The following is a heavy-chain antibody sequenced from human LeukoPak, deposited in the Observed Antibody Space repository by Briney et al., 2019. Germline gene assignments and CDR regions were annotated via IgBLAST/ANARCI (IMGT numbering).Heavy chain of an antibody. CDR1: GASISGSGYY. V-gene: IGHV4-39*01. D-gene: IGHD1-26*01. CDR2: IYDSGST. Sequence: SETLSLTCTVSGASISGSGYYWGWIRQPPGKGLEWIGNIYDSGSTYYNASLQSRVTISIDTSKNQFSLRLSSVTAADTAMYYCAKSGGYGLIDYWGQGALVTVSS. CDR3: AKSGGYGLIDY. J-gene: IGHJ4*02.